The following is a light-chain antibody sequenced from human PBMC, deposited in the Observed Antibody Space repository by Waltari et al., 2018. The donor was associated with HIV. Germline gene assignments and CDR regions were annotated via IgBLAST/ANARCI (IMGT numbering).Light chain of an antibody. J-gene: IGKJ2*01. Sequence: EIVLTQSPGTLSLSPGESATLSCRASQSVSNSHLAWYQQTPGLPPRLLIYGASSRATGTPDRFGGSGSGTDFTLTISRLEPEDFAVYYCQQYGTSPYTFGQGTKLEIK. CDR2: GAS. V-gene: IGKV3-20*01. CDR1: QSVSNSH. CDR3: QQYGTSPYT.